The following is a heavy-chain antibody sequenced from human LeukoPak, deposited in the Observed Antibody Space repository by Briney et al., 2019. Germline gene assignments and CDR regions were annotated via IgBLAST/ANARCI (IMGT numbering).Heavy chain of an antibody. D-gene: IGHD4-17*01. CDR3: ARAPYGDYGSGAFDI. J-gene: IGHJ3*02. V-gene: IGHV3-64D*06. CDR2: ISRSGDST. CDR1: GFTFSSYA. Sequence: PGGSLRLSCSASGFTFSSYAMYWVRQAPGKGLEYVSAISRSGDSTYYADSVKGRFTISRDNSKNTLHLQMNSLRAEDTAVYYCARAPYGDYGSGAFDIWGRGTMVTVSS.